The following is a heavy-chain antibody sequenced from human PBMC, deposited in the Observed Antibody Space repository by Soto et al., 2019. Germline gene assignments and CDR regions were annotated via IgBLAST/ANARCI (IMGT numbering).Heavy chain of an antibody. CDR2: IIPILGIA. CDR3: ARDWTAVALYYGMDV. D-gene: IGHD2-15*01. V-gene: IGHV1-69*04. J-gene: IGHJ6*02. Sequence: GASVKVSCKASGGTFSSYTISWVRQAPGQGLEWMGRIIPILGIANYAQKFQGRVTITADKSTSTAYMELSSLRSEDTAVYYCARDWTAVALYYGMDVWGQGTTVTVSS. CDR1: GGTFSSYT.